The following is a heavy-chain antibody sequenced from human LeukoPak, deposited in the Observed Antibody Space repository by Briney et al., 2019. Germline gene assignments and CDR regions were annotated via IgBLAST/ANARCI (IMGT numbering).Heavy chain of an antibody. CDR2: ISAYNGNT. CDR1: GYTFTSYG. V-gene: IGHV1-18*01. CDR3: ARDTRSSGGWYFDY. D-gene: IGHD3-3*01. J-gene: IGHJ4*02. Sequence: ASVKVSCKASGYTFTSYGISWVRQAPGQGLEWMGWISAYNGNTNYAQKLQGRVTITADESTSTAYMELSSLRSEDTAVYYCARDTRSSGGWYFDYWGQGTLVTVSS.